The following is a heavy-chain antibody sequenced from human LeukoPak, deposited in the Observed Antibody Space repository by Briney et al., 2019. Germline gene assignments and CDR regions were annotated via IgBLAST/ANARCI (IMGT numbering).Heavy chain of an antibody. Sequence: PSETLSLTCAVYGGSFSGYYWSWIRQPPGEGLEWIGEINHSGSTNYNPSLKSRVTISVDTSNNQFSLKLSSVTAADTAVYYCAGEDYGDEGYRYWGQGTLVTVSS. V-gene: IGHV4-34*01. CDR1: GGSFSGYY. D-gene: IGHD4-17*01. J-gene: IGHJ4*02. CDR2: INHSGST. CDR3: AGEDYGDEGYRY.